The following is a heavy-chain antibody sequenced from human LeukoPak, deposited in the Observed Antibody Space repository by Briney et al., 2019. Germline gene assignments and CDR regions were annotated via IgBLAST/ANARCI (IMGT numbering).Heavy chain of an antibody. Sequence: GGSLRLSCAASGFTFSSYAMSWVRQAPGTGLEWVSAISGSGGSTYYADSVKGRFTISRDNSKNTLYLQMNSLRAEDTAVYYCAKDREVPPDAFDIWGQGTMVTVSS. CDR2: ISGSGGST. D-gene: IGHD2-2*01. CDR3: AKDREVPPDAFDI. CDR1: GFTFSSYA. V-gene: IGHV3-23*01. J-gene: IGHJ3*02.